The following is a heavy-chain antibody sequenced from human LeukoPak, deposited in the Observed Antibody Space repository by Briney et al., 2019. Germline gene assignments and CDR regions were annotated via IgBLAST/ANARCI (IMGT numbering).Heavy chain of an antibody. J-gene: IGHJ4*02. V-gene: IGHV3-23*01. Sequence: GGSLRLSCAASGFSFSSYGMSWVRQAPGKGLEWVSAISSTGGTTYYADSVKGRFTISRDNSKNTLYLQMNSLRAEDTAVYYCAKEGKTRNWNYSQAKPVYWGQGTLVTVSS. CDR1: GFSFSSYG. CDR3: AKEGKTRNWNYSQAKPVY. CDR2: ISSTGGTT. D-gene: IGHD1-7*01.